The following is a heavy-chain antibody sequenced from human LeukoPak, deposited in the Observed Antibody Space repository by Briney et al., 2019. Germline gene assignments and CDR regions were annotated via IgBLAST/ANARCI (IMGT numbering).Heavy chain of an antibody. V-gene: IGHV4-34*01. Sequence: SETLSLTCAVYGGSFSGYYWSWIRQPPGKGLEWIEEINHSGSTNYNPSLKSRVTISVETSKNQFSLKLSSVTAADTAVYYCARVTGYMIEDYFDYWGQGTLVTVSS. CDR2: INHSGST. D-gene: IGHD3-22*01. CDR3: ARVTGYMIEDYFDY. CDR1: GGSFSGYY. J-gene: IGHJ4*02.